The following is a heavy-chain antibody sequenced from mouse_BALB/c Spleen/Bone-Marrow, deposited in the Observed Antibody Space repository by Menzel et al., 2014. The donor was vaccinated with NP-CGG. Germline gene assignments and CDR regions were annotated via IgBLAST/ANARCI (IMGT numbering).Heavy chain of an antibody. J-gene: IGHJ4*01. CDR3: ARWEYYAMDY. V-gene: IGHV14-3*02. Sequence: EVKLMESGAELVKPGASVKLSCTASGFNIKDTYMHWVKHRPEQGLEWIGRIDPANGNTKYDPKFQGKATITADTSSNTAYLQLSSLTSEDTAVYYCARWEYYAMDYWGQGTSVTVSS. CDR1: GFNIKDTY. CDR2: IDPANGNT. D-gene: IGHD4-1*01.